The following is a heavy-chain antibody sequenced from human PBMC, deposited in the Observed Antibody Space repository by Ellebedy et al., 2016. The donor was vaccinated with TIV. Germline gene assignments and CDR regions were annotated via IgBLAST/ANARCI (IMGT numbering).Heavy chain of an antibody. Sequence: GESLKISCVASGFSFRSYWMSWVRQAPGKGLEWVANIYQDGGVQYYVDSVKGRFTISRDNADNYLSLQMNSLRAEDTDVYYCARRGSYGDYAVQINSWFDTWGRGTLVAVSS. V-gene: IGHV3-7*01. D-gene: IGHD4-17*01. J-gene: IGHJ5*02. CDR1: GFSFRSYW. CDR2: IYQDGGVQ. CDR3: ARRGSYGDYAVQINSWFDT.